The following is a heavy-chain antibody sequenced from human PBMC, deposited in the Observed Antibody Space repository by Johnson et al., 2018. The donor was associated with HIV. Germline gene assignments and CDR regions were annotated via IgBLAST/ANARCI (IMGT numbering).Heavy chain of an antibody. Sequence: QLVESGGGLVQPGRSLRLSCAASGFTFDDFGMHWVRQGPGKGLEWLSGISWNSDTIDYADSVKGRFIITRDNAKKSLYLQMDSLRVEDTALYYCARVSWGDAFDIWGQGTMVTVSS. CDR3: ARVSWGDAFDI. CDR2: ISWNSDTI. V-gene: IGHV3-9*01. J-gene: IGHJ3*02. CDR1: GFTFDDFG. D-gene: IGHD7-27*01.